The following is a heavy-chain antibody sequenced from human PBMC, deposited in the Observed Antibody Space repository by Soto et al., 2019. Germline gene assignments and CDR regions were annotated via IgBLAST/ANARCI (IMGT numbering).Heavy chain of an antibody. Sequence: GGSLRLSCVASGLTFGSRAMSWVRQAPGEGLQWVSTITDTGGDAKYADSVRGRFVISRDNSKKTLYLQMTSLTAEDSAMYYCARGSTDSYPGSRIFDFWGRGTLVTVS. V-gene: IGHV3-23*01. D-gene: IGHD3-10*01. CDR2: ITDTGGDA. CDR1: GLTFGSRA. CDR3: ARGSTDSYPGSRIFDF. J-gene: IGHJ4*02.